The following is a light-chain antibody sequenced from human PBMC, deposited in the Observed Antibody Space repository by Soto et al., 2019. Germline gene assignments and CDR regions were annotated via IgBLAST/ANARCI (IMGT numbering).Light chain of an antibody. CDR1: SRDVGAYNY. V-gene: IGLV2-14*01. CDR2: DVT. J-gene: IGLJ1*01. CDR3: SSHSNITPYV. Sequence: QSVLTQPASVSGSPGQSITISYNGTSRDVGAYNYVSWYQQHPGKAPKLMVYDVTNRPSGVSDRFSGSKSGNTASLTISGLQAEDEADYFCSSHSNITPYVFGTGTKVTIL.